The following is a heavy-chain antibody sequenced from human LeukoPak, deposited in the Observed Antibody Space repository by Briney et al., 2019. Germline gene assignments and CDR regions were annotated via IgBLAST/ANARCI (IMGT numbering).Heavy chain of an antibody. J-gene: IGHJ4*02. CDR3: ARQVTVGSFFDY. D-gene: IGHD2-21*02. Sequence: TSGTLSLTCTVSGASISSSSYYWGWIRQPPGKGLEWFGIIYYSGSTYYNPSLKSRVTISVDTSKNQFSRKLSSVTAADTAVYYCARQVTVGSFFDYWGQGTLVTVSS. V-gene: IGHV4-39*01. CDR1: GASISSSSYY. CDR2: IYYSGST.